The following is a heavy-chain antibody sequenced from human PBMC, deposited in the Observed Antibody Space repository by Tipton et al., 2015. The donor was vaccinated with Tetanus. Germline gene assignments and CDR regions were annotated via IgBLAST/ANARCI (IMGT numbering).Heavy chain of an antibody. CDR2: ISSSGATM. Sequence: SLRLSCVASGFTFNTYAMHWVRQAPGKGLEWISYISSSGATMYYADSVKGRFTISRDNAKNSLFLQMNSLRDEDTAVYYCVNFATSWGQGTLVTVSS. CDR3: VNFATS. J-gene: IGHJ5*02. V-gene: IGHV3-48*03. CDR1: GFTFNTYA.